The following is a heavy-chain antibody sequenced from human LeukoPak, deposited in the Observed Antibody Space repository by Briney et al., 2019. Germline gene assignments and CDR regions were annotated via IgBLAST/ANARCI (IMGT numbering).Heavy chain of an antibody. CDR2: INHSGST. J-gene: IGHJ4*02. CDR3: ARGRFPLLY. D-gene: IGHD2-15*01. CDR1: GGSFSGYY. V-gene: IGHV4-34*01. Sequence: SETLSLTCAVYGGSFSGYYWSWIRQPPGKGLEWIGEINHSGSTNYNPSLKSRVTISVDTSKNQFSLKLSSVTAADTAVYYCARGRFPLLYWGQGTLVTVSA.